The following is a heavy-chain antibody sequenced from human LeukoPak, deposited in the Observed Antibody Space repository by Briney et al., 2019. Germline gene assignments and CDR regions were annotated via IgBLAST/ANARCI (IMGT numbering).Heavy chain of an antibody. CDR2: IYYSGST. Sequence: SETLSLTCTVSGGSISSSSYYWSWIRQPPGKGLEWIGYIYYSGSTYYNPSLKSRVTISVDTSKNQFSLKLSSVTAADTAVYYCARVTAYSSGWYRGTPSVNPLKFDYWGQGTLVTVSP. V-gene: IGHV4-30-4*01. CDR1: GGSISSSSYY. CDR3: ARVTAYSSGWYRGTPSVNPLKFDY. D-gene: IGHD6-19*01. J-gene: IGHJ4*02.